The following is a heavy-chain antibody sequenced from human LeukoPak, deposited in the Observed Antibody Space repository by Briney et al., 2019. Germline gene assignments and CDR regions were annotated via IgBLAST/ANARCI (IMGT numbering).Heavy chain of an antibody. J-gene: IGHJ4*02. CDR1: GFTFSSYS. D-gene: IGHD2-2*02. CDR2: ISSSSSTI. CDR3: TRTMAEYQLPYDLWY. Sequence: PGGSLRLSCAASGFTFSSYSMNWVRQAPGKGLEWVSYISSSSSTIYYADSVKGRFTISRDNAKNSLYLQMNSLRAEDTAVYYCTRTMAEYQLPYDLWYWGQETLVTVSS. V-gene: IGHV3-48*01.